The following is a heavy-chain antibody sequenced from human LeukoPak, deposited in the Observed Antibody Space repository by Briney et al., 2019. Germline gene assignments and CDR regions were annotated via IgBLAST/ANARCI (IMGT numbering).Heavy chain of an antibody. CDR2: TYYRSKWYN. D-gene: IGHD6-13*01. CDR3: ARDSSSWYVYFQH. CDR1: GDSVSSNSAA. V-gene: IGHV6-1*01. J-gene: IGHJ1*01. Sequence: SQTLSLTCVISGDSVSSNSAAWNWIRQSPSRGLQWLGRTYYRSKWYNDYAVSVRSRITINPDTSKNQFSLQLNSVTPEDTAVYYCARDSSSWYVYFQHWGQGTLVTVSS.